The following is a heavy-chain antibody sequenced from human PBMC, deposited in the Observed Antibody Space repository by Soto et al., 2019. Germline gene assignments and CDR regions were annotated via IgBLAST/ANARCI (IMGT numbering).Heavy chain of an antibody. CDR1: GFTFSSYG. CDR3: ARGQVGGYDAPRGMDV. J-gene: IGHJ6*02. CDR2: IWHDGSNK. D-gene: IGHD5-12*01. Sequence: QVQLVESGGGVVQPGRSLRLSCAASGFTFSSYGMHWVRQAPGKGLEWVAVIWHDGSNKYYADSVKGRFTISRDNSKNTLYLQMNSLRAEDTAVYYCARGQVGGYDAPRGMDVWGQGTTVTVSS. V-gene: IGHV3-33*01.